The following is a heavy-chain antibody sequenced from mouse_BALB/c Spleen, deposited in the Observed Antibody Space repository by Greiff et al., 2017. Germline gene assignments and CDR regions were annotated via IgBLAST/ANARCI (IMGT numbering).Heavy chain of an antibody. V-gene: IGHV14-3*02. J-gene: IGHJ3*01. CDR2: IDPANGNT. D-gene: IGHD2-12*01. CDR1: GFNIKDTY. Sequence: VQLQQSGAELVKPGASVKLSCTASGFNIKDTYMHWVKQRPEQGLEWIGRIDPANGNTKYDPKFQGKATITADTSSNTAYLQLSSLTSEDTAVYYCASYVWFAYWGQGTLVTVSA. CDR3: ASYVWFAY.